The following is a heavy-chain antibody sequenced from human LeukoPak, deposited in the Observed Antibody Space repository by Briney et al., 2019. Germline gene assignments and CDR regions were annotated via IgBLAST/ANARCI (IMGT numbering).Heavy chain of an antibody. CDR2: IIGSGGNT. CDR1: GFTFSSYA. CDR3: AKTYCSGGSCPADY. Sequence: GGSLRLSCAASGFTFSSYAMSWVRQAPGKGLERVSSIIGSGGNTYYADSVKGRFTISRENSRNRLYLQMNSLRAEDTAIYYCAKTYCSGGSCPADYWGQGTLVTVSS. V-gene: IGHV3-23*01. J-gene: IGHJ4*02. D-gene: IGHD2-15*01.